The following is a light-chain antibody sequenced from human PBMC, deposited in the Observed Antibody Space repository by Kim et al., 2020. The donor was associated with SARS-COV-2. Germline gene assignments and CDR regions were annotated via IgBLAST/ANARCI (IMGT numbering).Light chain of an antibody. CDR1: QSVSSSY. J-gene: IGKJ4*01. Sequence: EIVLTQSPGTLSLSPGERATLSCRASQSVSSSYLACYQQKPGQAPRLLIYGASSRATGIPDRFSGSGSGTDFTLTISRLEPEDFAVYYCQQYGSSRELTFGGGTKVDIK. CDR2: GAS. V-gene: IGKV3-20*01. CDR3: QQYGSSRELT.